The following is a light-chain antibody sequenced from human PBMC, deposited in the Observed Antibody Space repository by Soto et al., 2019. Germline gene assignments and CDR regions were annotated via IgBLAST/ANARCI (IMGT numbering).Light chain of an antibody. J-gene: IGKJ2*01. Sequence: EIVLTQSPATLSLSPGERATLSCRASQSVSSYLAGYQQKPGQAPRLLIYDASNRATGIPARFSGSGSGTDFTLTISSLEPKDFAVYYCQQRSNWPRTFGQGTKLEIK. V-gene: IGKV3-11*01. CDR1: QSVSSY. CDR2: DAS. CDR3: QQRSNWPRT.